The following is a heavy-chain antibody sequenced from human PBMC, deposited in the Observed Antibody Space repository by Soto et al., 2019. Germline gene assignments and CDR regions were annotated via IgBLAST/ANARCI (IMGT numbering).Heavy chain of an antibody. D-gene: IGHD4-17*01. V-gene: IGHV3-15*07. CDR3: TTDVGDEVPCYGDTPCYYYGMDV. CDR1: GFTFSNAW. CDR2: IKSKTDGGTT. Sequence: EVQLVESGGGLVKPGGSLRLSCAASGFTFSNAWMNWVRQAPGKGLEWVGRIKSKTDGGTTDYAAPVKGRFTISRDDSKNTLYLQMNSLKTEDTAVYYCTTDVGDEVPCYGDTPCYYYGMDVWGQGTTVTVSS. J-gene: IGHJ6*02.